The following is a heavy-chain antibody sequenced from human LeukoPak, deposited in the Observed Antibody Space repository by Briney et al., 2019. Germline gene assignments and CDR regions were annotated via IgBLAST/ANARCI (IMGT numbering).Heavy chain of an antibody. CDR3: AKDEGYNGLDYCYGMDV. CDR1: GFTFDDYA. V-gene: IGHV3-9*01. D-gene: IGHD5-24*01. J-gene: IGHJ6*02. Sequence: GGSLRLSCAASGFTFDDYAMHWVRQAPGKGLDWVSGISWNSGSIGYADSVKGRFTISRDNAKNSLYLQMNSLRAEDTALYYCAKDEGYNGLDYCYGMDVWGQGTTVTVSS. CDR2: ISWNSGSI.